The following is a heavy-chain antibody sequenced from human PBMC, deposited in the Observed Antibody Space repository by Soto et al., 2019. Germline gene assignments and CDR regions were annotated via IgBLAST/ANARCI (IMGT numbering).Heavy chain of an antibody. V-gene: IGHV4-34*01. CDR1: GGSFSGYY. D-gene: IGHD3-10*01. J-gene: IGHJ3*02. CDR3: ARRSRAYYGSGSYTAFDI. CDR2: INHSGST. Sequence: SETLSLTCAVYGGSFSGYYWSWIRRPPGKGLEWIGEINHSGSTNYNPSLKSRVTISVDTSKNQFSLKLSSVTAADTAVYYCARRSRAYYGSGSYTAFDIWGQGTMVTVSS.